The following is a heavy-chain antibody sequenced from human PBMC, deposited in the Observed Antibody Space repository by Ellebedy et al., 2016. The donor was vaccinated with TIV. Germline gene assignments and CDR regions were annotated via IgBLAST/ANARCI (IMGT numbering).Heavy chain of an antibody. CDR3: ARHLRYSDWRILDL. CDR2: IFHSGTT. CDR1: RVSITDPTYY. D-gene: IGHD3-9*01. V-gene: IGHV4-39*01. Sequence: MPGGSLRLSCTVSRVSITDPTYYWAWLRQPPGTGLDWLGTIFHSGTTYKSPALSRRGSMSVDTSRNQFSLDLKSVTAADTAVYYCARHLRYSDWRILDLWGPGILVAVSS. J-gene: IGHJ5*02.